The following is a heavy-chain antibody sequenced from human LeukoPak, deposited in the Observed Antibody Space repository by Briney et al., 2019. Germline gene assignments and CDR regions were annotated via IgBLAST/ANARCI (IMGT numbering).Heavy chain of an antibody. CDR1: GGSMSSGGYY. V-gene: IGHV4-30-2*01. J-gene: IGHJ5*02. D-gene: IGHD2-15*01. CDR3: ARHTSSYCSGGSCGGWFDP. Sequence: SETLSLTCAVSGGSMSSGGYYWSWIRQPPGKGLEWIGYIYHSGSTYYNPSLKSRVTISVDRSKNQFSLKLSSVTAADTAVYYCARHTSSYCSGGSCGGWFDPWGQGTLVTVSS. CDR2: IYHSGST.